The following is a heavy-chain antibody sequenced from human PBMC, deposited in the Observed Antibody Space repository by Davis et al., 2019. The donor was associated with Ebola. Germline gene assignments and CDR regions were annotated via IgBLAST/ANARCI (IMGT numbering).Heavy chain of an antibody. V-gene: IGHV3-74*01. CDR2: INSDGSST. Sequence: GESLKISCAASGFTFSSYWMHWVRQAPGKGLVWVSRINSDGSSTSYADSVKGRFTISRDNAKNTLYLQMNSLRAEDTAVDYCAREGLYGMDVWGKGTTVTVSS. J-gene: IGHJ6*04. CDR3: AREGLYGMDV. CDR1: GFTFSSYW.